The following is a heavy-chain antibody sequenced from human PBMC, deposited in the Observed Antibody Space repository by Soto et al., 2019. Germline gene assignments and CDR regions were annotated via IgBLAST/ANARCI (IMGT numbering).Heavy chain of an antibody. J-gene: IGHJ4*02. CDR3: TRAGASDWNYVSTSS. D-gene: IGHD1-7*01. CDR2: ISGYNGNT. Sequence: ASVKVSCKASSYTFTSYAITWVRQAPGQGLEWMGWISGYNGNTKYAQKLQGRVTMTTDTSTNTAYMELRSLTSDDTAVYYCTRAGASDWNYVSTSSWGQGTLVTVSS. CDR1: SYTFTSYA. V-gene: IGHV1-18*04.